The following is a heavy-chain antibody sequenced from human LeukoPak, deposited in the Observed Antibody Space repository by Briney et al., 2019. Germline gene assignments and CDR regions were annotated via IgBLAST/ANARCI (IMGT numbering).Heavy chain of an antibody. CDR3: ARSTGWLGGAFDI. D-gene: IGHD6-19*01. CDR2: IYYSGST. J-gene: IGHJ3*02. V-gene: IGHV4-59*08. CDR1: GGSISSYY. Sequence: SETLSLTCTVFGGSISSYYWSWIRQPPGKGLEWIGYIYYSGSTNYNPSLKSRVTISVDTSKNQFSLKLSSVTAADTAVYYCARSTGWLGGAFDIWGQGTMVTVSS.